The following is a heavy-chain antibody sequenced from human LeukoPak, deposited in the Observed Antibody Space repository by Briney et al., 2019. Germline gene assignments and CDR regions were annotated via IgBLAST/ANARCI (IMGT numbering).Heavy chain of an antibody. CDR1: GFTFSSYA. V-gene: IGHV3-30-3*01. J-gene: IGHJ4*02. Sequence: PGGSLRLSCAASGFTFSSYAMHWVRQAPGKGLEWVAVISYDGSNKYYADSVKGRFTISRDNSKNTLYLQMNSLRAEDTAVYYCARESDILTDGADYWGQGTLVTVSS. CDR3: ARESDILTDGADY. CDR2: ISYDGSNK. D-gene: IGHD3-9*01.